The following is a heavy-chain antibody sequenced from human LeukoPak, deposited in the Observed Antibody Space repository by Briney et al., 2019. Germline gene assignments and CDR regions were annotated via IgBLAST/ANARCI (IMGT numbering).Heavy chain of an antibody. CDR3: SRGQSSGNPYFDF. CDR2: INPNSGGT. Sequence: ASVKVSCKSSVYTFTGYFMHWVRQAPGEGLEWLGWINPNSGGTDYAQKSQGRVIMTRDTSISTASMELSRLTPDDSAVYYCSRGQSSGNPYFDFWGQGTQVTVSS. CDR1: VYTFTGYF. D-gene: IGHD1-26*01. J-gene: IGHJ4*02. V-gene: IGHV1-2*02.